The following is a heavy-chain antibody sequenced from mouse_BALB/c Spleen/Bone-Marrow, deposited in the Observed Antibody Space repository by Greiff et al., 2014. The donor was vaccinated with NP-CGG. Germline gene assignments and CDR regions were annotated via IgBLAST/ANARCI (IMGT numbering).Heavy chain of an antibody. CDR1: GFNIKDTY. CDR3: ASYRYAWYFDV. D-gene: IGHD2-14*01. V-gene: IGHV14-3*02. CDR2: IDPANGNT. Sequence: DVQLQESGAELVKPGASVKLSCTASGFNIKDTYMHWVKQRPEQGLEWIGRIDPANGNTKYDPKLQGEATITADTSSNTAYLQLSSLTSEDTAVYYCASYRYAWYFDVWGAGTTVTVSS. J-gene: IGHJ1*01.